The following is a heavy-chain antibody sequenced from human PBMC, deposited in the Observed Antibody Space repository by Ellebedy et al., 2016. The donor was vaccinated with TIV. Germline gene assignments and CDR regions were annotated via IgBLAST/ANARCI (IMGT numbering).Heavy chain of an antibody. CDR1: GGSFSGYY. V-gene: IGHV4-34*01. Sequence: SETLSLTXAVYGGSFSGYYWSWIRQPPGKGLEWIGEINHSGSTNYNPSLKSRVTISVDTSKNQFSLKLSSVTAADTAVYYCARMGPGRTTVTIGYYFDYWGQGTLVTVSS. J-gene: IGHJ4*02. D-gene: IGHD4-17*01. CDR3: ARMGPGRTTVTIGYYFDY. CDR2: INHSGST.